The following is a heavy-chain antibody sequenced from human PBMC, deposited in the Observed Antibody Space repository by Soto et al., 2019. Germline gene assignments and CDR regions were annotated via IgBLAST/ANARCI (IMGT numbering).Heavy chain of an antibody. J-gene: IGHJ3*02. CDR3: ARSYRSSDYAFDI. D-gene: IGHD4-17*01. CDR2: INPNSGGT. CDR1: GYTFTGYY. Sequence: ASVKVSCKASGYTFTGYYMHWVRQAPGQGLEWMGWINPNSGGTNYAQKFQGWVTMTRDTSISTAYMELSRLRSDDTAVYYCARSYRSSDYAFDIWGQGTMVTVSS. V-gene: IGHV1-2*04.